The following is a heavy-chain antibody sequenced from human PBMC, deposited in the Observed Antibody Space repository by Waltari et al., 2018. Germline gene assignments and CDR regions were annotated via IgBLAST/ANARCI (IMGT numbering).Heavy chain of an antibody. J-gene: IGHJ3*02. CDR3: ASPWVGATGSVDAFDI. D-gene: IGHD1-26*01. V-gene: IGHV5-51*01. CDR2: IYPGDSDT. Sequence: EVQLVQSGAEVKKPGESLKISCKGSGYSFTSYWIGWVRQMPGKGLEWMGIIYPGDSDTSYSPSFQGQVTISADKSISTAYLQWSSLKASDTAMYYCASPWVGATGSVDAFDIWGQGTMVTVSS. CDR1: GYSFTSYW.